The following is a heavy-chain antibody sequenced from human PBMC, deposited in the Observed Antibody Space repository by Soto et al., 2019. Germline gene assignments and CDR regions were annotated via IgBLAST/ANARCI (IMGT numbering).Heavy chain of an antibody. CDR1: GYTFTIYG. CDR2: ISAYNGNT. CDR3: ARDREIWFGELFRYFDY. D-gene: IGHD3-10*01. J-gene: IGHJ4*02. Sequence: ASVKVACKASGYTFTIYGISWVLQAPGQGLEWMGWISAYNGNTNYAQKLQGRVTMTTDTSTSTAYMELRSLRSDDTAVYYCARDREIWFGELFRYFDYWGQGTLVTVSS. V-gene: IGHV1-18*01.